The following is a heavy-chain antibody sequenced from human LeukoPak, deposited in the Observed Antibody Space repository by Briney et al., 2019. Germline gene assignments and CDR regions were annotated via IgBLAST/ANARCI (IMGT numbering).Heavy chain of an antibody. Sequence: SETLSLTCAVYGGSFSGYYWCWIRQPPGKGLEWIGEINHSGSTNYNPSLKSRVTISVDTSKNQFSLKLSSVTAADTAVYYCARTRLFDYWGQGTLVTVSS. V-gene: IGHV4-34*01. CDR1: GGSFSGYY. J-gene: IGHJ4*02. CDR3: ARTRLFDY. CDR2: INHSGST.